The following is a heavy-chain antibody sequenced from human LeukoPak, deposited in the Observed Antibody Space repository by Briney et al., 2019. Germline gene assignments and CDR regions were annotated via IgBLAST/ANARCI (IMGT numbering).Heavy chain of an antibody. V-gene: IGHV1-2*02. CDR2: INPNSGDT. CDR3: ARAAGSYSQYYHYMDV. CDR1: GYTFTGYY. Sequence: ASVKVSCKASGYTFTGYYMHWVRQAPGQGLEWMGWINPNSGDTNFAQKFQGRVTMTRDTSISTAYMELSRVTSGDTAVYYCARAAGSYSQYYHYMDVWGKGTTVTVSS. J-gene: IGHJ6*03. D-gene: IGHD1-26*01.